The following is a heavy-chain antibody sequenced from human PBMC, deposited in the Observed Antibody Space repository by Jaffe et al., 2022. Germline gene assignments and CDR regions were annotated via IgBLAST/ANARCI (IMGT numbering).Heavy chain of an antibody. CDR1: GFSFSSYE. J-gene: IGHJ3*01. V-gene: IGHV3-48*03. Sequence: EVQMVESGGDLVQPGGSLRLSCAASGFSFSSYEMNWVRQAPGKGLEWVSYISTSGDNIYYADSVKGRFTISRDNAKSSLYLQMNSLRGEDTAVYYCARKPRDYEDAYDVWGQGTMVTVSS. D-gene: IGHD4-17*01. CDR2: ISTSGDNI. CDR3: ARKPRDYEDAYDV.